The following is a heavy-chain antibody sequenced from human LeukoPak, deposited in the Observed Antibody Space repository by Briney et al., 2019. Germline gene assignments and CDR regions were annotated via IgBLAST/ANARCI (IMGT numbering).Heavy chain of an antibody. CDR1: GGSISSGSYY. D-gene: IGHD2-2*01. CDR2: IDTSGST. V-gene: IGHV4-61*02. CDR3: ARHGDIVVVPAAMPQENFDY. J-gene: IGHJ4*02. Sequence: SETLSPTCTVSGGSISSGSYYWRWLRQPAGTGLEWIGRIDTSGSTNYNPSLKSRVTISVDTSKNQFSLKLSSVTAADTAVYYCARHGDIVVVPAAMPQENFDYWGQGTLVTVSS.